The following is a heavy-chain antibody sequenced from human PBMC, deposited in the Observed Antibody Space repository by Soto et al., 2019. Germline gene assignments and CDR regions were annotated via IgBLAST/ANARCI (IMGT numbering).Heavy chain of an antibody. CDR1: GCSISSSSYY. CDR3: INYYDSSGYGVGPGAFDI. J-gene: IGHJ3*02. CDR2: IYYSGST. D-gene: IGHD3-22*01. Sequence: SETLSLTCTVSGCSISSSSYYWGWIRQPPGKGLEWIGSIYYSGSTYYNPSLKSRVTITVDTSKNQFSLKLSSVTAADTAVYYCINYYDSSGYGVGPGAFDIWGQGTMVTVSS. V-gene: IGHV4-39*01.